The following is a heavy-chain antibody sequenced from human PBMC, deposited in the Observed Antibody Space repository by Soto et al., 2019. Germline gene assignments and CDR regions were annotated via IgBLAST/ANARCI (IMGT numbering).Heavy chain of an antibody. J-gene: IGHJ5*02. D-gene: IGHD3-22*01. CDR2: IYYSGST. V-gene: IGHV4-31*03. Sequence: SETLSLTCTVSGGSISSGGYYWSWIRQHPGKGLEWIGYIYYSGSTYYNPSLKSRVTISVDTSKNQFSLKLSSVTAADTAVYYCARGAYYYDSSNWFDPWGQGTLVTVSS. CDR1: GGSISSGGYY. CDR3: ARGAYYYDSSNWFDP.